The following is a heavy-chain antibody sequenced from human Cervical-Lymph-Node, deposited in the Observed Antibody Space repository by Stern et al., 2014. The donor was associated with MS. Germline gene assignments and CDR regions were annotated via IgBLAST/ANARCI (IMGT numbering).Heavy chain of an antibody. Sequence: EDQLVESGAEVKKPGESLKISCKGSGYSFTANWIAWVRQMPGKGLEWMGIIYPGDSDPGYSPSFQGQVTISADKSISTASLQWSSLKASDTAMYYCARDYGDYAFDYWGQGTLVTVSS. CDR2: IYPGDSDP. V-gene: IGHV5-51*01. CDR3: ARDYGDYAFDY. CDR1: GYSFTANW. J-gene: IGHJ4*02. D-gene: IGHD4-17*01.